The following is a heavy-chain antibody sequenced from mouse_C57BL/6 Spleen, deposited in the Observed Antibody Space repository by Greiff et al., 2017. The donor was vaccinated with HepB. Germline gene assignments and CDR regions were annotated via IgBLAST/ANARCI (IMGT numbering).Heavy chain of an antibody. Sequence: QVQLQQPGTELVKPGASVKLSCKASGYTFTSYWMHWVKQRPGQGLAWIGNINPSNGGTNYNEKFKSKATLTVDKSSSTAYMQLSSLTSEDSAVYYCAGGPYDYPYAMDYWGQGTSVTVSS. CDR1: GYTFTSYW. D-gene: IGHD2-4*01. CDR3: AGGPYDYPYAMDY. J-gene: IGHJ4*01. CDR2: INPSNGGT. V-gene: IGHV1-53*01.